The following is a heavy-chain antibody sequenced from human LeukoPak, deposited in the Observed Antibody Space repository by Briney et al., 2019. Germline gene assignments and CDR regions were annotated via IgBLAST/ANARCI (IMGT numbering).Heavy chain of an antibody. CDR1: GYTFSEYY. CDR3: ARDPLESTWFDP. J-gene: IGHJ5*02. Sequence: ASVKVSCKASGYTFSEYYLHWVRQAPGQGLEWMGWISAYNGNTNYAQKLQGRVTMTTDTSTSTAYMELRSLRSDDTAVYYCARDPLESTWFDPWGQGTLVTVSS. CDR2: ISAYNGNT. V-gene: IGHV1-18*04.